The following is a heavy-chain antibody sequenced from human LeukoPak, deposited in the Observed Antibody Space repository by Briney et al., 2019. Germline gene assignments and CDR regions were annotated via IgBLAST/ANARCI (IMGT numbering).Heavy chain of an antibody. CDR2: IYYSGST. Sequence: PSETLSLTCTVSGGSISSYCWSWIRQPPGKGLEWIGYIYYSGSTNYNPSLKSRVTISVDTSKNQFSLKLSSVTAADTAVYYCASLTGYCSSTSCYRGGLFDYWGQGTLVTVSS. CDR1: GGSISSYC. V-gene: IGHV4-59*01. J-gene: IGHJ4*02. D-gene: IGHD2-2*02. CDR3: ASLTGYCSSTSCYRGGLFDY.